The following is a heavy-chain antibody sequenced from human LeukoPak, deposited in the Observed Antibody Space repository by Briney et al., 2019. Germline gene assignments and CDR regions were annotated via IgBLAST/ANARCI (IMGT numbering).Heavy chain of an antibody. CDR2: ISAYNGNT. Sequence: GASVKVSCKASGYTFTSYGISWVRQAPGQGLEWMGWISAYNGNTNYAQKLQGRVTMTTDTSTSTAYMELRSLRSDDTAVYYCARDQGRVGGSSWYKDYYYYYGMDVWGQGTTVTVSS. CDR3: ARDQGRVGGSSWYKDYYYYYGMDV. D-gene: IGHD6-13*01. CDR1: GYTFTSYG. V-gene: IGHV1-18*01. J-gene: IGHJ6*02.